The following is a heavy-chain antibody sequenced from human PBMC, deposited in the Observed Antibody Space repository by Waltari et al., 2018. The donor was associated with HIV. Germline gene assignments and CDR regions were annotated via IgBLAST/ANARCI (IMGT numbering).Heavy chain of an antibody. V-gene: IGHV3-23*01. Sequence: EVQLLESGGGLVQPGGSLRLSCAASGFTFRSYAMSWVRQAPGKGLEWVSAISGSGGSTYYADSVKGRFTISRDNSKNTLYLQMNSRRAEDTAVYYCAKLTYYFDSSGYYPRFYFDYWGQGTLGTVSS. D-gene: IGHD3-22*01. CDR1: GFTFRSYA. CDR3: AKLTYYFDSSGYYPRFYFDY. CDR2: ISGSGGST. J-gene: IGHJ4*02.